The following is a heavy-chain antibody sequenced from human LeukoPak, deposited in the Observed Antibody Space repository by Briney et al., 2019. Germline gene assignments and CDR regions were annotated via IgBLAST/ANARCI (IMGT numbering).Heavy chain of an antibody. CDR2: ISYDGSNK. CDR1: GFTFSSYG. D-gene: IGHD5-24*01. CDR3: AKGSSVEGYFDY. V-gene: IGHV3-30*18. J-gene: IGHJ4*02. Sequence: GGSLRLSCAASGFTFSSYGMHWVRQAPGKGLEGVAVISYDGSNKYYADSVKGRFTISRDNSKNTLYLQMNSLRAEDTAVYYCAKGSSVEGYFDYWGQGTLVTVSS.